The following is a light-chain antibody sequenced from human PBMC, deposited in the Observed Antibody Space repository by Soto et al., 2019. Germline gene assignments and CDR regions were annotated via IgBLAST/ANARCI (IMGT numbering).Light chain of an antibody. CDR3: QQRRNWPSSIT. V-gene: IGKV3D-20*02. CDR2: GAS. J-gene: IGKJ5*01. Sequence: EIVLTQSPGSLSLSPGERATLSHRASQSVSNNYLAWYQQKPGQAPRLLIYGASNRATGIPDRFSGSGSGTDFTLTISRLEPEDFAVYYCQQRRNWPSSITFGQGTRLEIK. CDR1: QSVSNNY.